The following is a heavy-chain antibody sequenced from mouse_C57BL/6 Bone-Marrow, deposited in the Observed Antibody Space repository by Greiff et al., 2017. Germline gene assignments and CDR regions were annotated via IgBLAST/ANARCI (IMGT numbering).Heavy chain of an antibody. Sequence: VQLQQPGAELVKPGASVKLSCKASGYTFTSYWMQWVKQRPGQGLEWFGELDPSDSNTNYNQKFKGQATLTVDTSSSTAYMQLSSLTSEDSAVYYCARPFITAVVAAPYWYFDVWGTGTTVTVSA. CDR1: GYTFTSYW. J-gene: IGHJ1*03. D-gene: IGHD1-1*01. CDR3: ARPFITAVVAAPYWYFDV. CDR2: LDPSDSNT. V-gene: IGHV1-50*01.